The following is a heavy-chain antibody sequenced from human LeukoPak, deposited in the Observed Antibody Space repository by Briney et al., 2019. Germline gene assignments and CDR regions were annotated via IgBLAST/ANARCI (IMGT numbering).Heavy chain of an antibody. CDR1: GFTVSSNY. J-gene: IGHJ4*02. V-gene: IGHV3-53*01. CDR2: IYSGGST. D-gene: IGHD3-22*01. Sequence: GGSLRLSCAASGFTVSSNYMSWVRQAPGKGLEWVSVIYSGGSTYCADSVKGRFTISRDNSKNTLYLQMNSLRAEDTAVYYCARARRHYYDSSGYYSLGAYFDYWGQGTLVTVSS. CDR3: ARARRHYYDSSGYYSLGAYFDY.